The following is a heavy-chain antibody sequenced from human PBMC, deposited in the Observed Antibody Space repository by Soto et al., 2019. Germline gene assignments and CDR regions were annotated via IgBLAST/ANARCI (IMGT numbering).Heavy chain of an antibody. CDR3: ARIRGGISGWYEDYYYGMDV. Sequence: SGPTREPTQTLTLTCTFSGFSLRNSGLAVGWIRQPPGKALEWLALIYWDDDKRYSPSLKSRLTITKDTSKNQVVLTMTNMDPVDTATYYCARIRGGISGWYEDYYYGMDVWGQGTTVTVSS. J-gene: IGHJ6*02. V-gene: IGHV2-5*02. D-gene: IGHD6-19*01. CDR2: IYWDDDK. CDR1: GFSLRNSGLA.